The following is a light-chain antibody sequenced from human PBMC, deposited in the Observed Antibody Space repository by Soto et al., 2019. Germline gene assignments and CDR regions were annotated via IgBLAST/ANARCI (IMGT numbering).Light chain of an antibody. Sequence: DIVMTQSPLSLPVTPGEPASISCRSSQSVLRSNGKNHLSWYLQKPGQSPQLLIYMASNRASVVPDRVSGSGSGTDFTLKSSRVEAEDVGFYYCMQSLQNPWTFGQGTRVEIK. J-gene: IGKJ1*01. CDR2: MAS. V-gene: IGKV2-28*01. CDR1: QSVLRSNGKNH. CDR3: MQSLQNPWT.